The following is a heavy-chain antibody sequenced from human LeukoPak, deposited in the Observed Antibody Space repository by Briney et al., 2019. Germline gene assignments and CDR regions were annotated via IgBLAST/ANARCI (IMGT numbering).Heavy chain of an antibody. Sequence: SVKVSCKASGGTFSSYAISWVRQAPGQGLEWMGGIIPIFGTANYAQKFQGRVTITTDESTSTAYMELSSLRSEDTAVCYCARAVGAYSYGTRYYFDYWGQGTLVTVSS. CDR3: ARAVGAYSYGTRYYFDY. CDR1: GGTFSSYA. J-gene: IGHJ4*02. CDR2: IIPIFGTA. V-gene: IGHV1-69*05. D-gene: IGHD5-18*01.